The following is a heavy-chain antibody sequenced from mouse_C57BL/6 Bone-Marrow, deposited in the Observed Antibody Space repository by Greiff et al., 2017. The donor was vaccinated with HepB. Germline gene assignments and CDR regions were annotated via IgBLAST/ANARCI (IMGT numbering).Heavy chain of an antibody. CDR3: ARVYYGSSHWYFDV. V-gene: IGHV1-19*01. CDR2: INPYNGGT. CDR1: GYTFTDYY. Sequence: EVKLQQSGPVLVKPGASVKMSCKASGYTFTDYYMNWVKQSHGKSLEWIGVINPYNGGTSYNQKFKGKATLTVDKSSSTAYMELNSLTSEDSAVYYCARVYYGSSHWYFDVWGTGTTVTVSS. J-gene: IGHJ1*03. D-gene: IGHD1-1*01.